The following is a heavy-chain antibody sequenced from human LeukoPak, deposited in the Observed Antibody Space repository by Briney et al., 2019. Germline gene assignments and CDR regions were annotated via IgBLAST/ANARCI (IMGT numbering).Heavy chain of an antibody. CDR1: GLTFSSTA. CDR3: ARGKRFLEWLSTPVSYYYGMDV. CDR2: IWYDGSNK. D-gene: IGHD3-3*01. J-gene: IGHJ6*02. V-gene: IGHV3-33*08. Sequence: GGSLRLSCAASGLTFSSTAMSWVRQTPGKGLEWVAVIWYDGSNKYYADSVKGRFTISRDNSKNTLYLQMSSLRAEDTAVYYCARGKRFLEWLSTPVSYYYGMDVWGQGTTVTVSS.